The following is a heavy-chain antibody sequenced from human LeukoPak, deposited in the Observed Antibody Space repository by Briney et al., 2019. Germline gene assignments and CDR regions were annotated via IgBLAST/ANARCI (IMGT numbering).Heavy chain of an antibody. J-gene: IGHJ5*02. CDR3: ARPLADSILTGYYADNWFDP. CDR2: INPNSGGT. V-gene: IGHV1-2*02. Sequence: ASVKVSCKASGYTFTGYYMHWVRQAPGQGLEWMGWINPNSGGTNHAQKFQGRVTMTRDTSISTAYMELSRLRSDDTAVYYCARPLADSILTGYYADNWFDPWGQGTLVTVSS. D-gene: IGHD3-9*01. CDR1: GYTFTGYY.